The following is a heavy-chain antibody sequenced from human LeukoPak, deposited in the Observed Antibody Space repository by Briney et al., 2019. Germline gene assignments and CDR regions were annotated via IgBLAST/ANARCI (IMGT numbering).Heavy chain of an antibody. V-gene: IGHV1-46*01. CDR1: GYTFTTYY. CDR3: ARPYDISASYYDY. D-gene: IGHD3-22*01. CDR2: INPSGGTT. J-gene: IGHJ4*02. Sequence: ASVKVSCKASGYTFTTYYIHWVRQAPGQGLEWMGIINPSGGTTTCAQKFQGRVTMTRDTSTSTVYMELNSLRSEDTAVYYCARPYDISASYYDYWGQGTLVTVSS.